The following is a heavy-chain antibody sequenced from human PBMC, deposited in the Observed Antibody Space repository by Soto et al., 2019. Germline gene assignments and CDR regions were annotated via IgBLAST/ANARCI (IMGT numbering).Heavy chain of an antibody. J-gene: IGHJ4*02. CDR1: GYTFTAYY. CDR2: INPNNGDT. V-gene: IGHV1-2*04. D-gene: IGHD6-13*01. CDR3: AISRRTTRGSSSIRDGYFGS. Sequence: ASVKVSCKASGYTFTAYYLHWVRQAPGQGLEWMGWINPNNGDTNYAQKFQGWVTMTRDTSISTAYMELSRLSSDNTAIYYCAISRRTTRGSSSIRDGYFGSWGQGTLVTVSS.